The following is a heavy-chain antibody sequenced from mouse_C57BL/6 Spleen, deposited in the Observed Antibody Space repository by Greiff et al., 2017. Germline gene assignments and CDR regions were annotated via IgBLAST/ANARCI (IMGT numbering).Heavy chain of an antibody. J-gene: IGHJ2*01. CDR2: VYPGSGSI. CDR1: GYTFTEYT. D-gene: IGHD1-1*01. Sequence: LVESGAELVKPGASVKLSCKASGYTFTEYTIHWVKPRSGQGLEWIGWVYPGSGSIKYNEKFKVKAKLTADKSSSTVSMELSRLTSEDSAVYFCARHEDRSRGGYFDYWGQGTTLTVSS. CDR3: ARHEDRSRGGYFDY. V-gene: IGHV1-62-2*01.